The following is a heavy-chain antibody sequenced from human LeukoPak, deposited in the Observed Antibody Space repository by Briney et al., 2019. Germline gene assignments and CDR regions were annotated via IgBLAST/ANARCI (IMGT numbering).Heavy chain of an antibody. CDR2: IKRDGSEK. CDR1: GFTFSSYW. CDR3: ARTAYGDYS. V-gene: IGHV3-7*01. J-gene: IGHJ4*02. D-gene: IGHD4-17*01. Sequence: GGSLRLSCAASGFTFSSYWMTWVRQAPGKGLEWVANIKRDGSEKNYVDSVEGRFTISRDNVKNSLYLQMNSLRAEDTAVYYCARTAYGDYSWGQGTLVTVSS.